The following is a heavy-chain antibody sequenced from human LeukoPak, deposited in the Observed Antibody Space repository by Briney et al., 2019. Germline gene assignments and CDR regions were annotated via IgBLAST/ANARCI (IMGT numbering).Heavy chain of an antibody. Sequence: PSETLSLTCTVSGGSISGGYWSWIRQPPGRGLEWIGYVYTSGSTNYNPSLKSRVTMSVDTSKSQFALKLSSVTAADTAVYYCAKSYFDYSTYYSYYFNLWGQGALVTVSS. CDR3: AKSYFDYSTYYSYYFNL. D-gene: IGHD4-11*01. CDR2: VYTSGST. CDR1: GGSISGGY. J-gene: IGHJ4*02. V-gene: IGHV4-4*09.